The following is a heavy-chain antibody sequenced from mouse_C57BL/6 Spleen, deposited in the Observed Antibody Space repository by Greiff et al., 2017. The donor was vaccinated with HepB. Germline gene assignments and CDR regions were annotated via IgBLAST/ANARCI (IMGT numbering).Heavy chain of an antibody. J-gene: IGHJ2*01. V-gene: IGHV1-62-2*01. CDR2: FYPGSGSI. D-gene: IGHD2-4*01. Sequence: QVHVKQSGAELVKPGASVKLSCKASGYTFTEYTIHWVKQRSGQGLEWIGWFYPGSGSIKYNEKFKDKATLTADKSYSTVNMELSRLTSEDSAVYFCARLADDYDGYYFDYWGQGTTLTVSS. CDR3: ARLADDYDGYYFDY. CDR1: GYTFTEYT.